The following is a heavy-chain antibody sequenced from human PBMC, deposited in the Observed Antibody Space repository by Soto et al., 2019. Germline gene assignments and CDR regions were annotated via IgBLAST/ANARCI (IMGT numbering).Heavy chain of an antibody. CDR1: GFRFSIYS. CDR3: ARSVEGHFDY. V-gene: IGHV3-48*02. Sequence: EVQLVESGGGLEQPGGSLRLSCAASGFRFSIYSMNWVRQAPGKGLEWSAYITSDTKTIKYADSVKGRFTISRDNDKNLVYLQMNSLRNEDTAMYYCARSVEGHFDYCGQGTVVTVST. J-gene: IGHJ4*02. D-gene: IGHD6-19*01. CDR2: ITSDTKTI.